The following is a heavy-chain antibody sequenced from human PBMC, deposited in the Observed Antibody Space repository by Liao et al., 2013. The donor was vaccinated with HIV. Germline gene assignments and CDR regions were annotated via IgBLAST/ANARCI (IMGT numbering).Heavy chain of an antibody. CDR3: ARGSWYGWNDY. CDR1: TASFSPYY. Sequence: QVQLQESGPGLVKPSETLSLTCTVSTASFSPYYWTWIRQPPGKGLEWIGHFYSGTTQNHPSLDSRVTISLDTSKNQFSLRLTSVTAADTAIYYCARGSWYGWNDYWGQGALVTVSA. CDR2: FYSGTT. D-gene: IGHD6-13*01. J-gene: IGHJ4*02. V-gene: IGHV4-59*01.